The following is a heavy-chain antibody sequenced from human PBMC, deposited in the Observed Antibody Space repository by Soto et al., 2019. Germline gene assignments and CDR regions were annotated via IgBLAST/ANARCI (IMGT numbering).Heavy chain of an antibody. D-gene: IGHD6-19*01. Sequence: EVQLLESGGGLVQPGGSLRLSCAASGFTFSSSAMSWVRQAPGKGLEWVSTISGSGGSTYYADSVKGRFTISRDNSKNTLYRQVNSLRAEHTTVYYCAKCSPMYCSGMKAYCFDYWGQGTLVTVSS. V-gene: IGHV3-23*01. CDR2: ISGSGGST. CDR3: AKCSPMYCSGMKAYCFDY. CDR1: GFTFSSSA. J-gene: IGHJ4*02.